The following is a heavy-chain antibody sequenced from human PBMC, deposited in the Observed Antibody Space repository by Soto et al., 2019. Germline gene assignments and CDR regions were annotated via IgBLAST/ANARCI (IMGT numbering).Heavy chain of an antibody. V-gene: IGHV4-39*07. D-gene: IGHD1-1*01. Sequence: PSETLSLTCTVSSGSISSTIYSWDWIRQPPGKGLEWIGSIFYSGSTYYNPSLKSRVTISLDTSKNQFSLKLTSVTAADTAVYYCARGDDWKSSCFDPWGQGTLVTV. CDR1: SGSISSTIYS. J-gene: IGHJ5*02. CDR2: IFYSGST. CDR3: ARGDDWKSSCFDP.